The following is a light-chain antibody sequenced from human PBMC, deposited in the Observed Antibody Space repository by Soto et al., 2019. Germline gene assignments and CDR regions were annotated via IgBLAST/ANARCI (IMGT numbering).Light chain of an antibody. J-gene: IGKJ4*01. CDR2: KAS. Sequence: DIQMTQSPSSLSASVGDRFTITCQASQDIINYLNWYHQKPWKAPKLLIYKASTLKSGVPSRFSGSGSGTDFTFTINSLQPEDIATYYCQQYDNLPLTFGGGTKVDIK. CDR3: QQYDNLPLT. CDR1: QDIINY. V-gene: IGKV1-33*01.